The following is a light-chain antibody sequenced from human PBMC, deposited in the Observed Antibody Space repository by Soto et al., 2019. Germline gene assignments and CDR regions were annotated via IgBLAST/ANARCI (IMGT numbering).Light chain of an antibody. V-gene: IGLV2-23*02. CDR3: CSYAGSSTFYV. Sequence: QSALTQPASVSWSPGQSITISCTGTSSDVGCYNLVSWYQQHPGKAPKLMIYEVTKWPSGVSNRFSGSKSGNTASLTISGLQAEDEADYYCCSYAGSSTFYVFGTGTKVTVL. J-gene: IGLJ1*01. CDR1: SSDVGCYNL. CDR2: EVT.